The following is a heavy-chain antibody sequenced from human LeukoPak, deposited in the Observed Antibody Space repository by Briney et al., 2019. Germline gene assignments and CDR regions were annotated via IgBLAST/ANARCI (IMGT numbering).Heavy chain of an antibody. V-gene: IGHV1-46*01. CDR2: INPSGGST. J-gene: IGHJ5*02. Sequence: GASVKVSCKASGYTFTNYYMHWVRQAPGQGLEWMGTINPSGGSTSYAQKFQGRVTMTRDTSTSTVYMELNSLTSEDTAMYYRARRNHVAGTGGWFDPWGQGTLVTVSS. CDR3: ARRNHVAGTGGWFDP. D-gene: IGHD6-19*01. CDR1: GYTFTNYY.